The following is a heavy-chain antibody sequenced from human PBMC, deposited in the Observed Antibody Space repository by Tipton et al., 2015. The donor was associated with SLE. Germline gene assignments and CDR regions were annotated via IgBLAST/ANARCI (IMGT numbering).Heavy chain of an antibody. D-gene: IGHD3-3*01. V-gene: IGHV4-34*01. CDR1: GGSLSGYY. J-gene: IGHJ2*01. CDR2: INHVGRT. CDR3: ARVWSGYSSSYFAL. Sequence: TLSLTCAVYGGSLSGYYWRWIRQSPGKGLEWIDDINHVGRTNYNPSLRSRATISIDTSKNHFSVKLSSVTAADTAIYYCARVWSGYSSSYFALWGRCTLVTVSS.